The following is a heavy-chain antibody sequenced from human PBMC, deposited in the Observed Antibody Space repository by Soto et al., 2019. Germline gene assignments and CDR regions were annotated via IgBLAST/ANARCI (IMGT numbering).Heavy chain of an antibody. D-gene: IGHD2-15*01. J-gene: IGHJ6*02. CDR2: IYYSGST. Sequence: SETLSLTCTVSGGSISSGGYYWSWIRQHPGKGLEWIGYIYYSGSTYYNPSLKSRVTLSVDTSKNQFSLKLSSVTAADTAVYYCARGGEDCSGGSCYLGDPRNNYYYYYGMDVWGQGTTVTVSS. CDR1: GGSISSGGYY. CDR3: ARGGEDCSGGSCYLGDPRNNYYYYYGMDV. V-gene: IGHV4-31*03.